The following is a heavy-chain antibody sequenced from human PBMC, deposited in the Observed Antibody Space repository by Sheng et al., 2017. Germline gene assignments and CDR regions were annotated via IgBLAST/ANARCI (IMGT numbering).Heavy chain of an antibody. CDR2: IRSKAYGGTT. CDR3: TRGYSSGWYVPASPREFDY. V-gene: IGHV3-49*04. CDR1: GFTFGDYA. J-gene: IGHJ4*02. Sequence: EVQLVESGGGLVQPGRSLRLSCTASGFTFGDYAMSWVRQAPGKGLEWVGFIRSKAYGGTTEYAASVKGRFTISRDDSKSIAYLQMNSLKTEDTAVYYCTRGYSSGWYVPASPREFDYWGQGTLVTVSS. D-gene: IGHD6-19*01.